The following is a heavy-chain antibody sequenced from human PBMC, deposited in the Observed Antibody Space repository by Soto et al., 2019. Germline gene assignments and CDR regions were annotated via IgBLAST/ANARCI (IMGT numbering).Heavy chain of an antibody. CDR1: RASISSYY. CDR3: EKEVVPAAGWFDP. J-gene: IGHJ5*02. Sequence: PXATLSLTCTVSRASISSYYWSWIRQPPGKGLEWIGYIYHSGNTNYSPSLKSRVTISVDTSKNHFSLKLSSVTAADTAVYYCEKEVVPAAGWFDPWGQGTLVTVSS. V-gene: IGHV4-59*01. D-gene: IGHD2-2*01. CDR2: IYHSGNT.